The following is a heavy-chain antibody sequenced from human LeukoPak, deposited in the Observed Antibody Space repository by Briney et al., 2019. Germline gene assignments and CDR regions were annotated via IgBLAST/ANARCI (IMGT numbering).Heavy chain of an antibody. D-gene: IGHD5-18*01. Sequence: PGGSLRLSCAASGFSVSSNYMVWVRQAPGKGLEWVSAISGSGGSAYYADSVKGRFTISRDNSKNTLYLQMNSLRAEDTAVYYCAKLGSDPADTAMAYPLWYWGQGTLVTVSS. J-gene: IGHJ4*02. CDR3: AKLGSDPADTAMAYPLWY. V-gene: IGHV3-23*01. CDR2: ISGSGGSA. CDR1: GFSVSSNY.